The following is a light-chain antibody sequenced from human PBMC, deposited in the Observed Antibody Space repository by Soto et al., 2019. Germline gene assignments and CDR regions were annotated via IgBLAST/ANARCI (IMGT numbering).Light chain of an antibody. CDR3: QQYGSLPGT. Sequence: EIVLTQSPGTLSLSPGERATLSCRASQSVSSSYLAWYQQKPGQAPRLLIYGASSRATGIPDRFSGSGSGTDFTLTISRLEPGDFAVYYCQQYGSLPGTFGQGTKVEIK. CDR2: GAS. CDR1: QSVSSSY. J-gene: IGKJ1*01. V-gene: IGKV3-20*01.